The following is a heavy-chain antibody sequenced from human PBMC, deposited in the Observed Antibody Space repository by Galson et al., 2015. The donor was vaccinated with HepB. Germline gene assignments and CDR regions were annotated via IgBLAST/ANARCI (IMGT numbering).Heavy chain of an antibody. CDR3: ARGTKPYTAMGIDY. Sequence: ETLSLTCAVYGGSFSGYYWSWIRQPPGKGLEWIGEINHSGSTNYNPSLKSRVTISVDTSKNQFSLKLSSVTAADTAVYYCARGTKPYTAMGIDYWGQGTLVTVSS. J-gene: IGHJ4*02. CDR1: GGSFSGYY. D-gene: IGHD5-18*01. V-gene: IGHV4-34*01. CDR2: INHSGST.